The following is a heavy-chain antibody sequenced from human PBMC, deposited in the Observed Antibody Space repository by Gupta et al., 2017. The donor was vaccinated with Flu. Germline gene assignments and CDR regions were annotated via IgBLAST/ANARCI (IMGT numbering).Heavy chain of an antibody. D-gene: IGHD5-18*01. CDR3: ARARGYSYSGPSGY. Sequence: GESGGGLVKPGGSLRLSCAASGFTFSSYSMNWVRQAPGKGLEWVSSISSSSSYIYYADSVKGRFTISRDNAKNSLYLQMNSLRAEDTAVYYCARARGYSYSGPSGYWGQGTLVTVSS. J-gene: IGHJ4*02. CDR1: GFTFSSYS. CDR2: ISSSSSYI. V-gene: IGHV3-21*01.